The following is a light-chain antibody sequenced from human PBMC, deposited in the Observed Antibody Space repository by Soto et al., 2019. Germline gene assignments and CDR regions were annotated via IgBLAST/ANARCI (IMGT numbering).Light chain of an antibody. V-gene: IGKV3-11*01. CDR3: QQYHDWPPYT. J-gene: IGKJ2*01. Sequence: EIVLTQSPATLSLSPGERATLSCRASQSVSRYLAWYQQKPGQAPRLLIYDASNRATGIPARFSGSGSGTDFTLTISSLEPEDFAVYYCQQYHDWPPYTFGQGTKLEIK. CDR1: QSVSRY. CDR2: DAS.